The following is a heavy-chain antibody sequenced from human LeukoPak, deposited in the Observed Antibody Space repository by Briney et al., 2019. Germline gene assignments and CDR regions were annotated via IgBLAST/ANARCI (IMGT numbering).Heavy chain of an antibody. D-gene: IGHD3-9*01. Sequence: GGSLRLSCAASGFTFSSYDMNWVRQAPGKGLEWVSYISSSGSTIYYADSVKGRFTISRDNAKNSLYLQMNSLRAEDTAVYYCARDHEIDYDILTGYSLDYWGQGTLVTVSS. J-gene: IGHJ4*02. CDR2: ISSSGSTI. CDR1: GFTFSSYD. CDR3: ARDHEIDYDILTGYSLDY. V-gene: IGHV3-48*03.